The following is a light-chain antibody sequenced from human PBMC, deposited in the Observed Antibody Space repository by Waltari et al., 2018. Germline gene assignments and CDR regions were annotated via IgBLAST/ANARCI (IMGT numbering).Light chain of an antibody. CDR3: QQTYSFPWT. CDR2: AAF. J-gene: IGKJ1*01. CDR1: QTISNY. Sequence: DIQMTQSPSSLSASIGDRVTITCRASQTISNYVNWYQQKPGEAPGLLLYAAAFTLHSGVPSRFSGSGSGTDFTLTISSLQPEDFATYYCQQTYSFPWTFGQGTNVEVK. V-gene: IGKV1-39*01.